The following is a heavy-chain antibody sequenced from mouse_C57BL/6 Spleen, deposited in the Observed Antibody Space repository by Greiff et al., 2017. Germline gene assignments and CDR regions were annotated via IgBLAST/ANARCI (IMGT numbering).Heavy chain of an antibody. CDR3: ERERWHDYDDMDY. CDR1: GYTFTSYW. D-gene: IGHD2-4*01. Sequence: VQLQQPGAELVKPGASVKLSCKASGYTFTSYWMHWVKQRPGRGLEWIGRIDPKSGGTRYNEKFKSQATLTVDKPSSTAYMQISSLTSEDSAVYYGERERWHDYDDMDYWGQGTSVTVSS. CDR2: IDPKSGGT. V-gene: IGHV1-72*01. J-gene: IGHJ4*01.